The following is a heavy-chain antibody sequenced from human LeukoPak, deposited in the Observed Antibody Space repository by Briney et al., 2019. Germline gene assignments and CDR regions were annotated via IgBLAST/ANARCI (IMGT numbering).Heavy chain of an antibody. Sequence: SQTLSLTCAISGDSFSSNSAAWNWIRQSPSRGLEWLGRTYYRSKWYNDYAVSVKSRITINPDTSKNQFSLQLNSVTPEDTAVYYCARDYRSGYDTYYYYCGMDVWGKGTTVTVSS. CDR3: ARDYRSGYDTYYYYCGMDV. CDR1: GDSFSSNSAA. D-gene: IGHD5-12*01. V-gene: IGHV6-1*01. J-gene: IGHJ6*04. CDR2: TYYRSKWYN.